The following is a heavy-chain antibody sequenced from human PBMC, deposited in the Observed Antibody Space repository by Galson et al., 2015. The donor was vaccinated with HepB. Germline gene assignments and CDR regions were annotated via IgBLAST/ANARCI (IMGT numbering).Heavy chain of an antibody. CDR2: IIPIFGTA. CDR3: ARDTARRGYSEDYYYYYMDV. CDR1: GGAFSSYA. D-gene: IGHD5-18*01. J-gene: IGHJ6*03. V-gene: IGHV1-69*13. Sequence: SVKVSCKASGGAFSSYAISWVRQAPGQGLEWMGGIIPIFGTANYAQKFQGRVTITADESTSTAYMELSSLRSEDTAVYYCARDTARRGYSEDYYYYYMDVWGKGTTVTVSS.